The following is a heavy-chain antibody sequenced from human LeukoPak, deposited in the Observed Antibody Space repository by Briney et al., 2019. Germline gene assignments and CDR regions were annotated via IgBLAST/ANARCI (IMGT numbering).Heavy chain of an antibody. J-gene: IGHJ4*02. Sequence: PGGSLRLSCAASGFTFSDYYMTWFRQAPGKGLEWVSYISGGSSYTNFADSVKGRFTISRDNAKNSLYPQMNSLRAEDTAVYYCARVSLLDDGGLGDYWGQGTLVTVSS. V-gene: IGHV3-11*06. CDR2: ISGGSSYT. CDR1: GFTFSDYY. D-gene: IGHD4-23*01. CDR3: ARVSLLDDGGLGDY.